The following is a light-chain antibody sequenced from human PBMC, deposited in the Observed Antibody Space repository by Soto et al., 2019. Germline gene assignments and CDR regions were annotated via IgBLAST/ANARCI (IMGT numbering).Light chain of an antibody. Sequence: SQDRQSLVQGKRATLAGSLSQSVSSTYLAWYQQRPGQAPRLLIYGASSRATGIPDRFIGSGSGTDYIRLRSRLAPEDVVAYYWGHHSSSSRTFGEGTKVDIK. CDR3: GHHSSSSRT. CDR1: QSVSSTY. V-gene: IGKV3-20*01. CDR2: GAS. J-gene: IGKJ1*01.